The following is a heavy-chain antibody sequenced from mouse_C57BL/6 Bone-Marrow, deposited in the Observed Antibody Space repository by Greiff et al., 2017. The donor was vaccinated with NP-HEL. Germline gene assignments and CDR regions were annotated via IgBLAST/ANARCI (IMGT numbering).Heavy chain of an antibody. CDR1: GFTFSDFY. J-gene: IGHJ1*01. CDR3: ARDYYGSSYWYFDV. V-gene: IGHV7-1*02. Sequence: EVKVVESGGGLVQPGGSLRHSCATSGFTFSDFYMEWVRQPPGKRLEWIAASRNKANDYTTEYSASVKGRFIVSRDTSQSILYLQMNALRAEDTAIYYCARDYYGSSYWYFDVWGAGTTVTVSS. D-gene: IGHD1-1*01. CDR2: SRNKANDYTT.